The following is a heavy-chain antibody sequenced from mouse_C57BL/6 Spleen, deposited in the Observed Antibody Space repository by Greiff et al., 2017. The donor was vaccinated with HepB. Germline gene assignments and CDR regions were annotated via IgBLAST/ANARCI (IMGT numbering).Heavy chain of an antibody. CDR1: GFTFSDYG. CDR2: ISSGSSTI. CDR3: ARMTSTVVALDY. Sequence: EVMLVESGGGLVKPGGSLKLSCAASGFTFSDYGMHWVRQAPEKGLEWVAYISSGSSTIYYADTVKGRFTISRDNAKNTLFLQMTSLRSEETAMYYCARMTSTVVALDYWGQGTTLTVSS. D-gene: IGHD1-1*01. J-gene: IGHJ2*01. V-gene: IGHV5-17*01.